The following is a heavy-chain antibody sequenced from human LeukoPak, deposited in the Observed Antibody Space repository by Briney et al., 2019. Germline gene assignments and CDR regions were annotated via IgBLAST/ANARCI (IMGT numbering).Heavy chain of an antibody. CDR3: AKTRPPLWFGELLDYFDY. V-gene: IGHV3-23*01. CDR2: ISGSGGST. D-gene: IGHD3-10*01. Sequence: GGSLRLSCGASGFTFNTYSMHWVRQAPGKGLEWVSAISGSGGSTYYADSVKGRFTISRDNSKNTLYLQMNSLRAEDTAVYYCAKTRPPLWFGELLDYFDYWGQGTLVTVSS. CDR1: GFTFNTYS. J-gene: IGHJ4*02.